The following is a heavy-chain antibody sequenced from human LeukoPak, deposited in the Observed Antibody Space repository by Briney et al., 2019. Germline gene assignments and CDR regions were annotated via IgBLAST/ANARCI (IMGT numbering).Heavy chain of an antibody. Sequence: GRSLRLSCAASGLTFSKYSMTWVRQAPGKGLEWVSFIDTSSTTMYYTDSVKGRFTISRNNAKNSLYLQMNSLKVEDTAIYYCARDNWVDCWGQGTLVTVSS. J-gene: IGHJ5*01. CDR1: GLTFSKYS. CDR2: IDTSSTTM. V-gene: IGHV3-48*04. CDR3: ARDNWVDC.